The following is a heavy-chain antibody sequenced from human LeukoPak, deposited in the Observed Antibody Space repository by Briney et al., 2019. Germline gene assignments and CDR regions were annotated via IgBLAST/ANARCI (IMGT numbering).Heavy chain of an antibody. D-gene: IGHD4-17*01. CDR1: GDSVSSNSAA. CDR3: ARGRVTTIANYYYYYIDV. V-gene: IGHV6-1*01. J-gene: IGHJ6*03. Sequence: SQTLSLTCAISGDSVSSNSAAWTWIRQPPSRGLEWLGRTYYRSKWSDDYAVSVKSRITINPDTSKNQFSLHLNSVTPEDTAVYYCARGRVTTIANYYYYYIDVWGEGTTVTVSS. CDR2: TYYRSKWSD.